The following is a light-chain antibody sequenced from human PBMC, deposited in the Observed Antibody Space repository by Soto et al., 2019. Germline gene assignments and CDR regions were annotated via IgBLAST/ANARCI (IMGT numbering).Light chain of an antibody. CDR2: GAS. CDR1: HSVSSTY. CDR3: RQHNSARWT. V-gene: IGKV3-15*01. J-gene: IGKJ1*01. Sequence: PGDRATLSCRANHSVSSTYLPWSQQKPGQAPGLLIYGASTRATGIPARFSGSGSGTEFTLIISSLRYEGSAVYYCRQHNSARWTYGQGTKVDIK.